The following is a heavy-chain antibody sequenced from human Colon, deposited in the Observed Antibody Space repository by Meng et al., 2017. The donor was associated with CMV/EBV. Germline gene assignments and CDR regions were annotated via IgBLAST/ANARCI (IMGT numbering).Heavy chain of an antibody. CDR2: IYPGDSDS. Sequence: GGSLRLSCQGPGYNFANYWIGWVRQMPGKGLEWMGMIYPGDSDSRYSPSFDGQVTFSADVSISTAYLQWSSLMASDTAMYFCARLRLRGSGSHPFDPWGQGTRVTVSS. J-gene: IGHJ5*02. CDR3: ARLRLRGSGSHPFDP. CDR1: GYNFANYW. D-gene: IGHD3-22*01. V-gene: IGHV5-51*01.